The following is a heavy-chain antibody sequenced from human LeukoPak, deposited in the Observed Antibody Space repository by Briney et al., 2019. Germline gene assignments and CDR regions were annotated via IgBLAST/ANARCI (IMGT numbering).Heavy chain of an antibody. V-gene: IGHV1-58*01. CDR2: IVVGSGNT. Sequence: GTLVKVSCKASGFTFTSSAVQWVRQARGQRLEWIGWIVVGSGNTNYAQKFQERVTITRDMSTSTAYMELSSLRSEDTAVYYCAAISLGYCSSTSCYSPDPWGQGTLVTVSS. J-gene: IGHJ5*02. D-gene: IGHD2-2*01. CDR3: AAISLGYCSSTSCYSPDP. CDR1: GFTFTSSA.